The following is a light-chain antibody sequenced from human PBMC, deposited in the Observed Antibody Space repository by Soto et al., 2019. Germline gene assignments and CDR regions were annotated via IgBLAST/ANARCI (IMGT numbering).Light chain of an antibody. CDR1: RSNIGAGYD. J-gene: IGLJ2*01. CDR3: QSYASSLRVSV. CDR2: GNS. V-gene: IGLV1-40*01. Sequence: QSVLTQPPSVSGAPGQRVTISCTGSRSNIGAGYDVHWYQQLPGTAPKLLIYGNSNRPSWVPDRFSGSKSGTSASLAITGLQAEDEADYYCQSYASSLRVSVFGGGTKLTVL.